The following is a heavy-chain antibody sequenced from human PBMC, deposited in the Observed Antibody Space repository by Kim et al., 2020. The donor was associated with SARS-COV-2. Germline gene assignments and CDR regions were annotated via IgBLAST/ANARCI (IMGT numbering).Heavy chain of an antibody. CDR2: INHSGST. J-gene: IGHJ5*02. Sequence: SETLSLTCAVYGGSFSGYYWSWIRQPPGKGLEWIGEINHSGSTNYNPSLKSRVTISVDTSKNQFSLKLSSVTAADTAVYYCARGREMATMRRHNWFDPWGQGTLVTVSS. CDR1: GGSFSGYY. CDR3: ARGREMATMRRHNWFDP. D-gene: IGHD5-12*01. V-gene: IGHV4-34*01.